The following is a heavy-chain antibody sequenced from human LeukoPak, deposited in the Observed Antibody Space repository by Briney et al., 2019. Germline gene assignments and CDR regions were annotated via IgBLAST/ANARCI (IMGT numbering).Heavy chain of an antibody. CDR1: GYTFTSYG. D-gene: IGHD3-3*01. CDR3: ARVPGPTIFGVVNWFDP. CDR2: ISAHNGNT. J-gene: IGHJ5*02. V-gene: IGHV1-18*01. Sequence: ASVKVSCKASGYTFTSYGISWVRQAPGQGLEWMGWISAHNGNTNYAQKLQGRVTMTTDTSTSTAYMELRSLRSDDTAVYYCARVPGPTIFGVVNWFDPWGQGTLVTVSS.